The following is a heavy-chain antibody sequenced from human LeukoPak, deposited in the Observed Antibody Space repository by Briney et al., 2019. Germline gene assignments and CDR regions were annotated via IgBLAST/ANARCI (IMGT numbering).Heavy chain of an antibody. CDR1: GFRFSDHY. V-gene: IGHV3-11*01. J-gene: IGHJ6*01. CDR3: NSGSYHYHGVDV. D-gene: IGHD1-26*01. Sequence: MPGGSLRLSCPASGFRFSDHYVTWIRQAPGKGLEWVSYISSVGTTINYAGSVKGRFTMSRDDARNSLYLQMDSLRSEDTAVYYCNSGSYHYHGVDVWGQGSTVTVS. CDR2: ISSVGTTI.